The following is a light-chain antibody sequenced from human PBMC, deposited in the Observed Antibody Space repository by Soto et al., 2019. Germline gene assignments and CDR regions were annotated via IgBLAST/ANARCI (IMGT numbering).Light chain of an antibody. J-gene: IGKJ2*01. V-gene: IGKV1-33*01. CDR2: DAS. Sequence: DIQMTQSPSSLSASVGDRVTITCQARQDISNYLNWYQQKPGKAPKLLIYDASNLKTGVPSRFSGSGSGTDFTFTISSLQPEDIAAYYCQQYDNLPMYTFGQGIKLEIK. CDR1: QDISNY. CDR3: QQYDNLPMYT.